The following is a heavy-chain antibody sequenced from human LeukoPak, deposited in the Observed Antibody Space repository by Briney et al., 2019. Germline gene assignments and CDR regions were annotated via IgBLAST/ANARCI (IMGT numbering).Heavy chain of an antibody. CDR2: INPNSGGT. V-gene: IGHV1-2*02. D-gene: IGHD5-12*01. J-gene: IGHJ4*02. Sequence: ASEKVSCKASGYTFTGFYIHWVRQAPGQGLEWMGWINPNSGGTNYAQKFQGRVTMTRDTSISTAYMELSRLTSDDTAIYYCARDWFVDSGDDPFPFDYWGQGTLVTVSS. CDR3: ARDWFVDSGDDPFPFDY. CDR1: GYTFTGFY.